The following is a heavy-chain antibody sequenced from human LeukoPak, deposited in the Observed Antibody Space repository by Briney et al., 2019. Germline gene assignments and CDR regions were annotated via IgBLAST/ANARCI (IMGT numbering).Heavy chain of an antibody. V-gene: IGHV3-7*01. CDR1: EFTFNSYW. J-gene: IGHJ4*02. Sequence: AGGSLRLSCAASEFTFNSYWMSWVRQAPGKGLEWVANIKQDGGQIYYLDSVKGRFTVSRDNAKNSLYLQMNSLRAEDTAVCYCARLGARQMLEYWGQGTLVTVSS. CDR3: ARLGARQMLEY. D-gene: IGHD4-17*01. CDR2: IKQDGGQI.